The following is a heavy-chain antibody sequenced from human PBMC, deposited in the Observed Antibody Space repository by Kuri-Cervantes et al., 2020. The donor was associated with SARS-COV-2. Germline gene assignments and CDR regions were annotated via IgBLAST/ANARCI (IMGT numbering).Heavy chain of an antibody. J-gene: IGHJ4*02. CDR1: ETTFPDYD. CDR2: VKTNSGNT. V-gene: IGHV1-8*01. Sequence: ASVQVSCKAPETTFPDYDINWVRQATGQGLEWMGMVKTNSGNTLYAQIFQGRVTLTRDRSTSTAYMELSSLTSEDTAIYYCYCAPKEGFDSWGQGTLVTVSS. D-gene: IGHD2-21*01. CDR3: YCAPKEGFDS.